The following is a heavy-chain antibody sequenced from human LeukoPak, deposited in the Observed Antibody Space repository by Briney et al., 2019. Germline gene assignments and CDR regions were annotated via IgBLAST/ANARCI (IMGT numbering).Heavy chain of an antibody. Sequence: PGGSLRLSCAASGFTFSSYAMSWVRQAPGKGLEWVSAISNGGNGTYYADSVKGRFTMSRDNSKNTLYLQMNSLRAEDTAVYYCATHETSMVRGVIAYWGQGTLVTVSS. J-gene: IGHJ4*02. CDR1: GFTFSSYA. D-gene: IGHD3-10*01. V-gene: IGHV3-23*01. CDR3: ATHETSMVRGVIAY. CDR2: ISNGGNGT.